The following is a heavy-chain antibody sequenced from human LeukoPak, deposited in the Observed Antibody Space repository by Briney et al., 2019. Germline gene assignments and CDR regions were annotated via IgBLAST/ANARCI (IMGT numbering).Heavy chain of an antibody. CDR1: GYSFTIYC. CDR3: ARRRDLYSGSYYPFDY. V-gene: IGHV5-51*01. J-gene: IGHJ4*02. CDR2: IYPGDSDA. D-gene: IGHD1-26*01. Sequence: PGESLKISCKGSGYSFTIYCICWVRQMPGTVLKLMGIIYPGDSDARYSPSFQGQVTISADKSISTAYLQWSSLKASDTAMYYCARRRDLYSGSYYPFDYWGQGTLVTVSS.